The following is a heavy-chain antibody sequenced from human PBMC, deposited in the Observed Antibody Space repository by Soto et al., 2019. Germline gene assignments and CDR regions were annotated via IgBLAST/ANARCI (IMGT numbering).Heavy chain of an antibody. CDR3: ARDTYSGYDFGL. Sequence: SATLSLTCSVSCACVAGGSYYWSWVRQPPGKGLEWIGYIPSRGRPFYNPSLTRRGTISADTSKNQLSLQLTSVTAADTAVYYCARDTYSGYDFGLWGQGTLVTVSS. V-gene: IGHV4-30-4*01. CDR2: IPSRGRP. CDR1: CACVAGGSYY. D-gene: IGHD5-12*01. J-gene: IGHJ5*02.